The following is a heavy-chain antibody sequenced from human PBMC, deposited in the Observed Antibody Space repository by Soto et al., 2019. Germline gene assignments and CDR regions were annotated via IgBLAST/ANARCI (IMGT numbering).Heavy chain of an antibody. J-gene: IGHJ6*02. D-gene: IGHD5-12*01. Sequence: QVQLVQSGAEVKKPGASVKVSCKASGYTFTSYYMHWVRQAPGQGLEWMGIINPSGGSTSYAQKFQGRVTMTRDTSTSTVYIELSSLRSEDTAVYYCARCGYSGYDYYYYYGMDVWGQGTTVTVSS. CDR2: INPSGGST. CDR1: GYTFTSYY. CDR3: ARCGYSGYDYYYYYGMDV. V-gene: IGHV1-46*01.